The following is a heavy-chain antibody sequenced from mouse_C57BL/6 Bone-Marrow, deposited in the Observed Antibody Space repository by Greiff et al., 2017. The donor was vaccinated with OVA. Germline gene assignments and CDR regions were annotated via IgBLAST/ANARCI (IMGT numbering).Heavy chain of an antibody. Sequence: DVQLQESGGGLVQPGGSLSLSCAASGFTFTDYYMSWVRQPPGKALEWLGFIRNKANGYTTEYSASVKGRFTISRDNSQSILYLQMNALRAEDSATYYCARSPLYYGFDYWGQGTTLTVSS. J-gene: IGHJ2*01. CDR2: IRNKANGYTT. V-gene: IGHV7-3*01. CDR3: ARSPLYYGFDY. CDR1: GFTFTDYY. D-gene: IGHD1-1*01.